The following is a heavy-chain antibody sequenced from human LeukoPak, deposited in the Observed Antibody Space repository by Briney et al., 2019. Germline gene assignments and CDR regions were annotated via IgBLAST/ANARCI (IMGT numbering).Heavy chain of an antibody. J-gene: IGHJ4*02. CDR3: AKETGRWELE. D-gene: IGHD1-26*01. Sequence: GRSLTLSCAASGFTFSSNGIHWVRQAPGKGMEWVAVISNDGSNKYYADSVKGRFTISRDNPKKTLYLQMNSLRAEDTAVYYCAKETGRWELEWGQGTLVTVSS. CDR2: ISNDGSNK. V-gene: IGHV3-30*18. CDR1: GFTFSSNG.